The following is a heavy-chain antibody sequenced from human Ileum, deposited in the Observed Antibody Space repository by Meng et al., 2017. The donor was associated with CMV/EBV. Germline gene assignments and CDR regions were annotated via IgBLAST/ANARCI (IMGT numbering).Heavy chain of an antibody. CDR3: AKWGQSRDWPPDPFDP. V-gene: IGHV1-18*01. CDR1: GFPFTTYG. D-gene: IGHD5-24*01. CDR2: ISAYNGKT. Sequence: QPQLVQSGTEMKKPGASVKVSCKASGFPFTTYGITWVRQAPGQGLEWMGWISAYNGKTEYPQSLQGRVTMTTDKTTSTAYMELRSLRADDTAVYYCAKWGQSRDWPPDPFDPWAREPWSPSPQ. J-gene: IGHJ5*02.